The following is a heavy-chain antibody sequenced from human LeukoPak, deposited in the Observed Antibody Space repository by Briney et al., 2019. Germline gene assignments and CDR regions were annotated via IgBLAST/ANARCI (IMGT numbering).Heavy chain of an antibody. V-gene: IGHV3-74*01. CDR2: IKYDGSAT. J-gene: IGHJ4*02. Sequence: GGSLRLSCAASGFTFSNYWMHWIRQVPGKGLVWVSHIKYDGSATNYADSVKGRFTISRDNAKNTLYLQMNSLRTEDTAVYYCVSGSLQSGYNFDYWGQGALVTVSS. CDR3: VSGSLQSGYNFDY. D-gene: IGHD3-3*01. CDR1: GFTFSNYW.